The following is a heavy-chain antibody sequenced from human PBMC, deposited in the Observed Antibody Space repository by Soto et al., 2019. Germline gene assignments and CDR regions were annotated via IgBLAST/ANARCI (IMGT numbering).Heavy chain of an antibody. CDR1: SGSFSDYY. D-gene: IGHD4-17*01. V-gene: IGHV4-34*01. CDR2: INHNGRI. Sequence: WATLSLTCAGYSGSFSDYYWSWIRQPPGKGLEWIGEINHNGRINSNPSLKSRVTLSVDTPKNQFSLKLPSVTPADTATYYCARGEGTTEEKDGPAYWGQGSLVTVSS. J-gene: IGHJ4*02. CDR3: ARGEGTTEEKDGPAY.